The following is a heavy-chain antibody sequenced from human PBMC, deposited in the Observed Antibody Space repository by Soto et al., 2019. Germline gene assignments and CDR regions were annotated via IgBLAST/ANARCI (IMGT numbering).Heavy chain of an antibody. J-gene: IGHJ3*02. V-gene: IGHV1-8*01. CDR2: MNPNSGNT. Sequence: QVQLVQSGAEVKKPGASVKVSCKASGYTFTSYDINWVRQATGQGLEGMGWMNPNSGNTGNAHKFQGRVTMTRNTTISTAYMELSSLRSEDTAVYYCASPQQWDDAFDIWGQGTMVTVSS. CDR1: GYTFTSYD. CDR3: ASPQQWDDAFDI. D-gene: IGHD6-19*01.